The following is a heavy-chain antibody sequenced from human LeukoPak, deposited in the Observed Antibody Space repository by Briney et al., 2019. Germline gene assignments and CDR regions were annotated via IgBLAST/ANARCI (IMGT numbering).Heavy chain of an antibody. D-gene: IGHD3-22*01. CDR3: ARGPGSSGGAYVGDY. CDR2: VDGGGSST. Sequence: GGSLRLSCAASGFTFSNHWMHWVRQVPGEGLVWVSRVDGGGSSTSYADAVKGRFSISRDNAKSTLYLQMNSLRADDTAVYYCARGPGSSGGAYVGDYWGHGTLVTVSS. V-gene: IGHV3-74*01. J-gene: IGHJ4*01. CDR1: GFTFSNHW.